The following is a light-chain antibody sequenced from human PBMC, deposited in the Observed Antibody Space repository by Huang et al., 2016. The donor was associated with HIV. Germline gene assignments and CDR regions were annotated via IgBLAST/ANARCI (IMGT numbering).Light chain of an antibody. CDR3: QQTYSTLT. V-gene: IGKV1-39*01. CDR2: AAS. J-gene: IGKJ3*01. Sequence: DIQMTQSPFSLSASVGDRVTITCRASQSISTYLNWYQQKPGKAPKLLIYAASTLQSGVPSRFSGSGSGTDFTLTISSLQPEDVATYYCQQTYSTLTFGPGTKVDIK. CDR1: QSISTY.